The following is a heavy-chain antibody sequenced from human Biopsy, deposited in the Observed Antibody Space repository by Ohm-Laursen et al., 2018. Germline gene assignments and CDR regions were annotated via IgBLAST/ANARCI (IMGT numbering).Heavy chain of an antibody. CDR2: IYNTGDT. V-gene: IGHV4-59*08. CDR3: ARRSAASWYFNL. Sequence: PPGTLSLTCTVSGGSITSYSWSWIRQPPGKGLEPIGYIYNTGDTTYNPSLQSRVTISLDTSNNQLSLRLRSVTAADAAVYYCARRSAASWYFNLWGRGTLVTVSS. D-gene: IGHD6-25*01. J-gene: IGHJ2*01. CDR1: GGSITSYS.